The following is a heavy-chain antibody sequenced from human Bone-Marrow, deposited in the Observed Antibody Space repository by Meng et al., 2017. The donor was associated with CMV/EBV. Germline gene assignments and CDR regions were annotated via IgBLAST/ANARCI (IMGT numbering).Heavy chain of an antibody. Sequence: QVQLVQSGAEVRTPGDTVMVSCKTSGYTFTSYDVHWVRQATGHGLEWMGWMNPNSGNTGYLQKFQDRVTMTRNTSISTAYMELSSLTSEDTAIYYCARFASGSSTNWGQGTLVTVSS. J-gene: IGHJ4*02. V-gene: IGHV1-8*01. D-gene: IGHD3-10*01. CDR2: MNPNSGNT. CDR3: ARFASGSSTN. CDR1: GYTFTSYD.